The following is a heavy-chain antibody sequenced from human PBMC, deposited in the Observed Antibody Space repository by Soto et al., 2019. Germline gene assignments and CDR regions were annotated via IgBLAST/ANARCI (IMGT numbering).Heavy chain of an antibody. CDR2: IWYDGSNK. Sequence: PGGSLRLSCAASGFTFSSYGMHWVRQAPGKGLEWVAVIWYDGSNKYYADSVKGRFTISRDNSKNTLYLQMNSLRAEDTAVYYCARSYGDYDRVFYGMAVWGQGTTVTVSS. D-gene: IGHD4-17*01. CDR1: GFTFSSYG. CDR3: ARSYGDYDRVFYGMAV. V-gene: IGHV3-33*01. J-gene: IGHJ6*02.